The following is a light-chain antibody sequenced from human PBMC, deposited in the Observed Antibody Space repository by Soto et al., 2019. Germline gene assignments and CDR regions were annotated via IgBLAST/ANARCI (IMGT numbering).Light chain of an antibody. V-gene: IGKV3-20*01. CDR2: VAS. CDR1: HSVSNNY. J-gene: IGKJ3*01. Sequence: EIVLTQSPGSLSLSPGERVTLSCRASHSVSNNYLDWYQQKPGQAPRLLIYVASNRATGIPDRFSGGGSGTDFTLTISRLEPEDFTVYYCQQYGSTPDLFTFGPRNKVDI. CDR3: QQYGSTPDLFT.